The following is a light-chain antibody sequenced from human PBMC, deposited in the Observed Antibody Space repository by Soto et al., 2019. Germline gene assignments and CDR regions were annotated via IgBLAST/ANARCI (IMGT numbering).Light chain of an antibody. CDR1: KSVSNN. V-gene: IGKV3-15*01. J-gene: IGKJ4*01. CDR2: GAS. CDR3: QHYNEWPLT. Sequence: ETVMTQSPATLSESQGERATLSCRASKSVSNNLAWYQQKPGQAPRLLIYGASARATGIPARFSGSGFGTESTLSISSLQSEDSAVSYCQHYNEWPLTFGGGTKVEIK.